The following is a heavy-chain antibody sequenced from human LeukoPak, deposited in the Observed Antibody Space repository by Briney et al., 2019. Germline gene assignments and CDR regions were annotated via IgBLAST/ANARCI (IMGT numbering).Heavy chain of an antibody. V-gene: IGHV4-34*01. D-gene: IGHD1-1*01. Sequence: SETLSLTCAVYGGSFSGYYWSWIRQPPGKGLEWIGEINHSGTTYYNPSLKGRVTISVDTSKDQLYLKLSSVAAADTAVYSCQRGREYKRMFDYWGQGTLVTVSS. CDR3: QRGREYKRMFDY. J-gene: IGHJ4*02. CDR1: GGSFSGYY. CDR2: INHSGTT.